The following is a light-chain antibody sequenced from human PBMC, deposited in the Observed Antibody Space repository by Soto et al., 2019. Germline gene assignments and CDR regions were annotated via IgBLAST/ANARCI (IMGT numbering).Light chain of an antibody. J-gene: IGKJ1*01. CDR3: QQYHIYSGT. CDR2: DAS. Sequence: DIPLTHSPSTLSASLLDGVTIXCRASQSISSWLAWYQQRPGKAPHLLIYDASRLQSGVPSRFSGSGSGTEFTLTINSLQPDDFATYYCQQYHIYSGTFGQGTKV. CDR1: QSISSW. V-gene: IGKV1-5*01.